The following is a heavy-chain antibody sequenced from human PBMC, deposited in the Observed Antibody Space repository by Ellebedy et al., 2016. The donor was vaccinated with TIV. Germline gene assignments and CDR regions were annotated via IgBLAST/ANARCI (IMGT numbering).Heavy chain of an antibody. CDR2: ISYDGSNK. CDR3: AKEGGGSYST. J-gene: IGHJ5*02. CDR1: GFTFSSYG. Sequence: GGSLRLSXAASGFTFSSYGMHWVRQAPGKGLEWVAVISYDGSNKYYADSVKGRFTISRDNSKNTLYLQMNSLRAEDTAVYYCAKEGGGSYSTWGQGTLVTVSS. D-gene: IGHD1-26*01. V-gene: IGHV3-30*18.